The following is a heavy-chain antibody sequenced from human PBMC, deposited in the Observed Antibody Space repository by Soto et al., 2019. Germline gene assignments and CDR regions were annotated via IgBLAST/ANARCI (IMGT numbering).Heavy chain of an antibody. CDR3: ARDRDPNWFDP. CDR1: GGSISSGGYS. J-gene: IGHJ5*02. Sequence: PSETLSLTCAVSGGSISSGGYSWSWIRQPPGKGLEWIGYIYHSGSTYYNPSLKSRVTISVDRSKNQFSLKLSSVTAADTAVYYCARDRDPNWFDPWGQGTLVTVSS. V-gene: IGHV4-30-2*01. D-gene: IGHD2-21*02. CDR2: IYHSGST.